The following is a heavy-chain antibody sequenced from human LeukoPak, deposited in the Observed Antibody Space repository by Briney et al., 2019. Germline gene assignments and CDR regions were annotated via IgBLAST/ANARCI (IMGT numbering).Heavy chain of an antibody. J-gene: IGHJ6*03. CDR1: GFTFSSYA. V-gene: IGHV3-48*01. CDR2: IDSSSSII. CDR3: ARAPALRFLEYYYYYMDV. Sequence: GRSLRLSCAASGFTFSSYAMHWVRQAPGKGLEWVSYIDSSSSIIYYADSVKGRFTISRDNAKYSLYLQMNSLRAEDTAVYYCARAPALRFLEYYYYYMDVWGTGTTVTVSS. D-gene: IGHD3-3*01.